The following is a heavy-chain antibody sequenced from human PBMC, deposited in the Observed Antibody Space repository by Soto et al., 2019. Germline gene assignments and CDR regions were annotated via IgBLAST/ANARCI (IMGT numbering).Heavy chain of an antibody. CDR2: IYYSGST. D-gene: IGHD6-13*01. V-gene: IGHV4-31*03. CDR3: ARASRQYGYSSSWVFDS. Sequence: QVQLQESGPGLVKPSQTLSLICTVSGGSINSGGYYWIWIRQHPGKGLEWIGYIYYSGSTYYNPFLGSRVTIAAGASESQFSLKLSSVTAADTAVYVCARASRQYGYSSSWVFDSWGQGTLVNVSS. CDR1: GGSINSGGYY. J-gene: IGHJ4*02.